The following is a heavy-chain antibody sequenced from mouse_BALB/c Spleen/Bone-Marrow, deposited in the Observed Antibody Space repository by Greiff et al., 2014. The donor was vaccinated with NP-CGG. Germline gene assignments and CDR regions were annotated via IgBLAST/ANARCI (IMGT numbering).Heavy chain of an antibody. J-gene: IGHJ1*01. V-gene: IGHV1-7*01. CDR3: AREYYGSSGYFDV. Sequence: QVQLQQSGAELVKPGASVKMSCKASGYTFTSYWMHWVKQRPGQGLEWIGYINPSTGYTEYNQKFKDKATLTADKSSSTAYMQLSSLTSEDSAVYYCAREYYGSSGYFDVWGAGTTVTVSS. D-gene: IGHD1-1*01. CDR1: GYTFTSYW. CDR2: INPSTGYT.